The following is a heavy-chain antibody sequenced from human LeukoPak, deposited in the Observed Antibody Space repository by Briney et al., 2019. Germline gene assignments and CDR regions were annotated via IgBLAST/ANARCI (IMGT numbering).Heavy chain of an antibody. D-gene: IGHD5-24*01. Sequence: PSKTLSLTCTVSGGSVSSGNSYWSWIRQPPGKGLEWIGYIYYSGSTNYNPSLKSRVTISVDTSKNQFSLKLSSVTAADTAVYYCARDRRDGYKFYYDYHGLDVWGQGTTVTVSS. CDR3: ARDRRDGYKFYYDYHGLDV. CDR2: IYYSGST. J-gene: IGHJ6*02. CDR1: GGSVSSGNSY. V-gene: IGHV4-61*01.